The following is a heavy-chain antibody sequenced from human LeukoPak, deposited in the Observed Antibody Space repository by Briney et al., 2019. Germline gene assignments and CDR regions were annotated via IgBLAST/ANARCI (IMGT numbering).Heavy chain of an antibody. Sequence: VQPGGSLRLSCAASGFTFSSYWMSWVRQAPGKGLEWVANIKQDGSEKSYVDSVKGRFTISRDNTKNSLYLQMNSLRAEDTTVYYCARGQTTMTNWGQGTLVTVSS. J-gene: IGHJ4*02. D-gene: IGHD4-17*01. CDR2: IKQDGSEK. CDR1: GFTFSSYW. CDR3: ARGQTTMTN. V-gene: IGHV3-7*03.